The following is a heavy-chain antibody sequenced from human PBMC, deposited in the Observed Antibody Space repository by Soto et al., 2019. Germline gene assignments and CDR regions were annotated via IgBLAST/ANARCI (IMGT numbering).Heavy chain of an antibody. CDR2: ISGGGDST. Sequence: EVQLLESGGGLVQPGGSLRLSCAASGFTFSTNSMTWVRQAPGKGLEWVCGISGGGDSTHYADSVKGRFTISRDNSKNMVYLQMNSLTANDTAVYFCSKWDGYGDQWGQGPLVNVSS. D-gene: IGHD5-12*01. CDR3: SKWDGYGDQ. CDR1: GFTFSTNS. J-gene: IGHJ5*02. V-gene: IGHV3-23*01.